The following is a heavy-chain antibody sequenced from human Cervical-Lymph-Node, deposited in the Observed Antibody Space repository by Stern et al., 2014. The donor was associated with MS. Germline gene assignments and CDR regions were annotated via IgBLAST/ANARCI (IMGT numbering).Heavy chain of an antibody. CDR3: ARAVRELGT. Sequence: EMQLVESGGGLVQPGESLRLSCAVSGFTFGNYWMTWVRQAPGKGLEWVASIKSDGSAKSYVGSVKGRFTISRDNAQNSLYLQMNSLRAEDTAVYYCARAVRELGTWGQGTLVTVSS. D-gene: IGHD1-7*01. CDR2: IKSDGSAK. CDR1: GFTFGNYW. V-gene: IGHV3-7*01. J-gene: IGHJ5*02.